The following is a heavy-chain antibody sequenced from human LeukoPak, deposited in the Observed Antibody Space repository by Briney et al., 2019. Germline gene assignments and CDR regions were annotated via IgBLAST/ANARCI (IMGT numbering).Heavy chain of an antibody. D-gene: IGHD3-10*01. V-gene: IGHV4-38-2*01. CDR1: GYSISSGYY. J-gene: IGHJ4*02. CDR3: AGTPYGSGSHYYFDY. CDR2: IYHSGST. Sequence: SETLSLTCAVSGYSISSGYYWGWIRQPPGKGLEWIGRIYHSGSTYYNPSLKRRVTISVDTSKNQFSLKLSSVTAADTAVYYCAGTPYGSGSHYYFDYWGQGTLVTVSS.